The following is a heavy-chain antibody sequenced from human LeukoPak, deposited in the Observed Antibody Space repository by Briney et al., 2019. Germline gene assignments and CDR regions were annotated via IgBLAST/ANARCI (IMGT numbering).Heavy chain of an antibody. J-gene: IGHJ4*02. CDR3: ARGLTLFDY. CDR1: GGSISSYY. Sequence: PSETLSLTCTVSGGSISSYYWSWIRQPPEKGLEWIGYIYYSGSTNYNPSLKSRVTISVDTSKNQFSLKLSSVTAADTAVYYCARGLTLFDYWGQGTLVTVSS. CDR2: IYYSGST. V-gene: IGHV4-59*01.